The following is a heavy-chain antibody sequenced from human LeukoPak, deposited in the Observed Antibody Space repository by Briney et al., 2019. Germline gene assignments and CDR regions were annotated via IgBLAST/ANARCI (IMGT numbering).Heavy chain of an antibody. D-gene: IGHD3-10*01. Sequence: PSETLSLTCTVSGGSISSYYWSWIRQPPGKGLEWIGYIYYSGSTNYNPSLKSRVTISVDTSRSQLSLKLNSVTAADTAVYYCVRDRDGYWYLDLWGRGTLVTVSS. CDR3: VRDRDGYWYLDL. V-gene: IGHV4-59*01. CDR2: IYYSGST. CDR1: GGSISSYY. J-gene: IGHJ2*01.